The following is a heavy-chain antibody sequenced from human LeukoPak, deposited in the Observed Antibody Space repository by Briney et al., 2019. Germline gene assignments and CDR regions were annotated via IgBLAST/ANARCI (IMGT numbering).Heavy chain of an antibody. CDR3: AKDLFDSSSWYTSPPDY. J-gene: IGHJ4*02. V-gene: IGHV3-23*01. CDR1: GFTFSGYA. D-gene: IGHD6-13*01. Sequence: GGSLRLSCAASGFTFSGYAMSWVRQAPGKGLGWVSAISGSGGSTYYADSVKGRFTISRDNSKNTLYLQMNSLRAEDTAVYYCAKDLFDSSSWYTSPPDYWGQGTLVTVSS. CDR2: ISGSGGST.